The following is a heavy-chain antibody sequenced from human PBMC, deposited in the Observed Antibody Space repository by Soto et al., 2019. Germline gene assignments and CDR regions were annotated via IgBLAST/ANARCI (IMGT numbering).Heavy chain of an antibody. CDR1: GGSFSGYY. CDR3: ARGFPEKIAGAGKGDY. V-gene: IGHV4-34*01. J-gene: IGHJ4*02. CDR2: INHSGSA. Sequence: PWSSVALTCAVYGGSFSGYYWSWIRPPPGKGLEWIVEINHSGSAKHNPSPKGRVTISVATSKNQFSLKLSSGTAADTAVYYCARGFPEKIAGAGKGDYWGQGTLVPV. D-gene: IGHD6-19*01.